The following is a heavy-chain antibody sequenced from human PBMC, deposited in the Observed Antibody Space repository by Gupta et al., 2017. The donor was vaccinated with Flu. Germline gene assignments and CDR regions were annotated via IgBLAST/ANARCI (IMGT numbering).Heavy chain of an antibody. CDR2: ISTTSTI. J-gene: IGHJ6*02. D-gene: IGHD2-15*01. CDR1: GFTFREVN. CDR3: ATSRVVGGMDV. V-gene: IGHV3-48*02. Sequence: EVQLVESGGGLVQPGGSLELSCAGSGFTFREVNLNCVRQAPGKGLESLSYISTTSTIYYADSVKGRFTISRDNAKNSRYLHMNSLRDGDTGVYYCATSRVVGGMDVWGRGTTVTESS.